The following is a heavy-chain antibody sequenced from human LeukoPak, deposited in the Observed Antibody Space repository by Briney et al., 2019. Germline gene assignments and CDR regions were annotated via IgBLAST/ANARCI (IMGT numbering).Heavy chain of an antibody. CDR2: ISYDGGNK. V-gene: IGHV3-30*03. D-gene: IGHD3-22*01. CDR1: GFTFSSYG. Sequence: PGGSLRLSCAASGFTFSSYGMHWVRQAPGKGLEWVAVISYDGGNKYYADSVKGRFTISRDNSKNTLYLQMNSLRAEDTAVYYCARDRFFYYDSSDYWGQGTLVTVSS. J-gene: IGHJ4*02. CDR3: ARDRFFYYDSSDY.